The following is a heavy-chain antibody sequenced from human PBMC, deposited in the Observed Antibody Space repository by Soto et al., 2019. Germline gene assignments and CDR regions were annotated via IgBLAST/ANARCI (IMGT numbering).Heavy chain of an antibody. CDR3: ARPRGKVLRPQLPSGMDE. CDR2: IYPDDSDT. J-gene: IGHJ6*01. D-gene: IGHD2-2*01. CDR1: GYTFSTPW. Sequence: PVEALKISCEGSGYTFSTPWLACVLQMPGKSMAWMGIIYPDDSDTCYMPSVPGEVTFSADRTIRTAYLQWRSRKATDTAMYYCARPRGKVLRPQLPSGMDEWG. V-gene: IGHV5-51*01.